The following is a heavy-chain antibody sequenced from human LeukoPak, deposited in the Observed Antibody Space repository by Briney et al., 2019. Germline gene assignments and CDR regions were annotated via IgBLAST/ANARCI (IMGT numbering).Heavy chain of an antibody. CDR2: ISDSGGST. V-gene: IGHV3-23*01. J-gene: IGHJ4*02. Sequence: GGSLSLSCAASEFTFRSYAMSWVRQAPGKGLEWVSAISDSGGSTYYADSVKGRFTISRDNSKNTLYLQMNKLRAEDTAVYYCAKGYSSSWYYFDYWGQGALVTASS. CDR1: EFTFRSYA. CDR3: AKGYSSSWYYFDY. D-gene: IGHD6-13*01.